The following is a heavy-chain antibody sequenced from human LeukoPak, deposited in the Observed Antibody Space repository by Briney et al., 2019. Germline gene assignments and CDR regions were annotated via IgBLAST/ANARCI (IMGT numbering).Heavy chain of an antibody. CDR3: AKGVRYFDWLRTFDY. V-gene: IGHV3-23*01. CDR2: ISGSGGST. D-gene: IGHD3-9*01. CDR1: GFTFSSYA. Sequence: GGSLRLSCAASGFTFSSYAMSWVRQAPGKGLEWVSAISGSGGSTNYADSVKGRFTISRDNSKNTLYLQMNSLRAEDTAVYYCAKGVRYFDWLRTFDYWGQGTLVTVSS. J-gene: IGHJ4*02.